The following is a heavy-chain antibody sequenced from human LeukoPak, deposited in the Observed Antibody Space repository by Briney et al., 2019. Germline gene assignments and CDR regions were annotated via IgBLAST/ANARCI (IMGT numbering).Heavy chain of an antibody. CDR3: AHRVIAAVPFDY. CDR1: GFSLSTSGVG. D-gene: IGHD6-13*01. Sequence: SGPTLVKPTQTLTLTCTFSGFSLSTSGVGVGWIRQPPGKALEWLALIYWNDDKRYSPSLKSRLTITKDTSKNQVVLTMTNMDPVDTATYYCAHRVIAAVPFDYWGQGTLVTVSS. J-gene: IGHJ4*02. V-gene: IGHV2-5*01. CDR2: IYWNDDK.